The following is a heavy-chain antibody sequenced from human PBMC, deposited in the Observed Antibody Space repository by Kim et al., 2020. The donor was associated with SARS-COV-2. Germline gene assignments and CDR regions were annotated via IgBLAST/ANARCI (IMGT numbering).Heavy chain of an antibody. J-gene: IGHJ4*02. CDR3: ARAEQQLVYYFDY. V-gene: IGHV1-69*01. Sequence: YAKKFQGRVTITADESTSTAYMELSSLRSEDTAVYYCARAEQQLVYYFDYWGQGTLVTVSS. D-gene: IGHD6-13*01.